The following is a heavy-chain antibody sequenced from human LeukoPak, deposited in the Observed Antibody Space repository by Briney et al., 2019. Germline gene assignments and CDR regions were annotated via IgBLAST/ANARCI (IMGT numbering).Heavy chain of an antibody. D-gene: IGHD3-16*02. Sequence: PGGSLRLSCAASGFTFSPYGMHWVRQAPGKGLEWVAVISYDGSNKYYADSVKGRFTISRDNSKNTLYLQMNSLRAEDTAVYYCARDLSWYFDYWGQGTLVTVSS. J-gene: IGHJ4*02. CDR1: GFTFSPYG. CDR2: ISYDGSNK. V-gene: IGHV3-30*19. CDR3: ARDLSWYFDY.